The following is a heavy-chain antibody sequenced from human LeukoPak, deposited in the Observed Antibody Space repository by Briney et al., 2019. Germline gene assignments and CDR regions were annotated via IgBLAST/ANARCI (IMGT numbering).Heavy chain of an antibody. J-gene: IGHJ5*02. CDR3: ARSVLDSPGYSSSWYPPRNWFDP. V-gene: IGHV1-18*01. D-gene: IGHD6-13*01. CDR1: GYTFTSFG. Sequence: GASVKVSCKASGYTFTSFGINWVRQAPGQGLEWMGWISAYNGNTNYAQKLQGRVTMTTDTSTSTAYMALRSLRSDDTAVYYCARSVLDSPGYSSSWYPPRNWFDPWGQGALVTVSS. CDR2: ISAYNGNT.